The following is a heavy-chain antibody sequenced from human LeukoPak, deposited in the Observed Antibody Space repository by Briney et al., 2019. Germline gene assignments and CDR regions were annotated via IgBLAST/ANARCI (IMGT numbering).Heavy chain of an antibody. CDR1: GGSFSGYY. V-gene: IGHV4-34*01. D-gene: IGHD6-13*01. CDR2: INHSGST. Sequence: KPSETLSLTCAVYGGSFSGYYWSWIRQPPGKGLEWIGEINHSGSTNYNPSLKSRVTISVDTSKNQFSLKLSSMTAADTAVYYCAREGSSREVRDDNAFDIWGQGTTVTVSS. CDR3: AREGSSREVRDDNAFDI. J-gene: IGHJ3*02.